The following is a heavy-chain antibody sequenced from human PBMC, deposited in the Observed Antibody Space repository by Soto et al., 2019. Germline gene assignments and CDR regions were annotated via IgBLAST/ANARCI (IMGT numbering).Heavy chain of an antibody. CDR3: VGGSWFD. J-gene: IGHJ4*02. D-gene: IGHD2-15*01. V-gene: IGHV3-9*01. CDR2: ISWNGNFT. Sequence: EVQLVESGGDMVQPGRSLKLSCVGSGYSFEDYSMHCVRQAPGKGLEWVSGISWNGNFTGYADSVKGRFTISRDNAKNSLFLQMRSLSLEDTALYYCVGGSWFDWGQGTLVTVSS. CDR1: GYSFEDYS.